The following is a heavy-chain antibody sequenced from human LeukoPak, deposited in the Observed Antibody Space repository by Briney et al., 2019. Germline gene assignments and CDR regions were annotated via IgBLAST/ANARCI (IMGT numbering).Heavy chain of an antibody. Sequence: GESLKISCRGSGFSFTTYWIGWVRQMPGKGLEWMGIIHPGDSDTRYSPSFQGQVTISADKSINTAYLQWSSLKASDTAMYYCARHEYSRAYYYGMDVWGQGTTVTVSS. V-gene: IGHV5-51*01. CDR1: GFSFTTYW. J-gene: IGHJ6*02. CDR2: IHPGDSDT. D-gene: IGHD6-6*01. CDR3: ARHEYSRAYYYGMDV.